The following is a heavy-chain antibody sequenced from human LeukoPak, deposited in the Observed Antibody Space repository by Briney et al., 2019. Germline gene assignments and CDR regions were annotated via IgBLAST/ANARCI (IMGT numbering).Heavy chain of an antibody. CDR1: GFTVSSNY. D-gene: IGHD3-10*01. Sequence: GSLRLPCAASGFTVSSNYMSWVRQAPGKGLEWVSVIYSGGSTYYADSVKGRFTISRDNSKNTLYLQMNSLRAEDTAVYYCARALYGPDLAVDYWGQGTLVTVSS. J-gene: IGHJ4*02. CDR2: IYSGGST. CDR3: ARALYGPDLAVDY. V-gene: IGHV3-66*01.